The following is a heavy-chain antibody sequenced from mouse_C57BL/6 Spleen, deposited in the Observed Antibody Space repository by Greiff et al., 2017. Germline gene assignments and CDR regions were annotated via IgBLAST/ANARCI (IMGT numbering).Heavy chain of an antibody. CDR3: AIRGGYGNLYYFDY. J-gene: IGHJ2*01. D-gene: IGHD2-10*02. CDR1: GYTFTSYW. CDR2: IDPSDSYT. Sequence: VQLQQPGAELVKPGASVKLSCKASGYTFTSYWMQWVKQRPGQGLEWIGEIDPSDSYTNYNQKFKGKATLTLDTSSSTAYMQLSSLTSEDSAVYYCAIRGGYGNLYYFDYWGQGTTLTVSS. V-gene: IGHV1-50*01.